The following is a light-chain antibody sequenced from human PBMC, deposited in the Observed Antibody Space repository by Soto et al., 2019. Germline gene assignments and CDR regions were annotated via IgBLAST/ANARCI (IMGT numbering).Light chain of an antibody. CDR3: QHYGDSRT. J-gene: IGKJ1*01. CDR2: DTS. Sequence: EIVLTQSPGTLCLSPGERATLSCRASQSVSSRYLAWYQQKPGQAPRLLIYDTSSRTTGIPDRFSGSGSGTDFTLTISRLEPEDFAVYFCQHYGDSRTFGQGIKVDIK. CDR1: QSVSSRY. V-gene: IGKV3-20*01.